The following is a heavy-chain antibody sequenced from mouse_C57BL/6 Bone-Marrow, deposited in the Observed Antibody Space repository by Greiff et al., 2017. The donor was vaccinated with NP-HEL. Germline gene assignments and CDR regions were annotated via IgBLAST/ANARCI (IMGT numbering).Heavy chain of an antibody. CDR1: GYTFTSYW. Sequence: QVQLKQPGAELVKPGASVKLSCKASGYTFTSYWMHWVKQRPGQGLEWIGMIHPNSGSTNYNEKFKSKATLTVDTSSSTAYMQLSSLTSEDSAVYYCARGGLLSFDYWGQGTTLTVSS. D-gene: IGHD2-10*01. J-gene: IGHJ2*01. V-gene: IGHV1-64*01. CDR2: IHPNSGST. CDR3: ARGGLLSFDY.